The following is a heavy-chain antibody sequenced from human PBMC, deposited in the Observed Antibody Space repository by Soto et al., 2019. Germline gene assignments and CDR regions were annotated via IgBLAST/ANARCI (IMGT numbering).Heavy chain of an antibody. CDR2: ISYDGSNN. CDR1: GFTFSSYA. Sequence: GGSLRLSCAASGFTFSSYAMHWVRQAPGKGLEWVAVISYDGSNNYYADSVKGRFTISRDNSKNTLYLQMNSLRAEDTAVYYCARDFGSLGATIDYWGQGTLVTVLL. V-gene: IGHV3-30-3*01. D-gene: IGHD1-26*01. J-gene: IGHJ4*02. CDR3: ARDFGSLGATIDY.